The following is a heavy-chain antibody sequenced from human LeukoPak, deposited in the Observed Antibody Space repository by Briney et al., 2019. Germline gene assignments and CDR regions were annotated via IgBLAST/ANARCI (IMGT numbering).Heavy chain of an antibody. CDR2: FDPEDGET. D-gene: IGHD3-9*01. J-gene: IGHJ6*03. CDR1: GYTLTELS. CDR3: ARTELRYFDWLTYYYYYMDV. Sequence: ASVKVSCKVSGYTLTELSMHWVRQAPGKGLEWMGGFDPEDGETIYAQKFQGRVTMTEDTSTDTAYMELSSLRSEDTAVYYCARTELRYFDWLTYYYYYMDVWGKGTTVTVSS. V-gene: IGHV1-24*01.